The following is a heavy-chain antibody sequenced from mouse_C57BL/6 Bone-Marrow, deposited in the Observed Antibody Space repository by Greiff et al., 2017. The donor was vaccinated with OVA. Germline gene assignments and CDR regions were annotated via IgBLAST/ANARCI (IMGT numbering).Heavy chain of an antibody. Sequence: QVQLQQPGTELVKPGASVKLSCKASGYTFTSYWMHWVKQRPGQGLEWIGNINPSNGGTNYNEKFKSKATLTVEKSSSTAYMQLSSLTSEDSAVYYCARERGNDGYSAWFAYWGQGTLVTVSA. J-gene: IGHJ3*01. CDR1: GYTFTSYW. CDR2: INPSNGGT. V-gene: IGHV1-53*01. CDR3: ARERGNDGYSAWFAY. D-gene: IGHD2-3*01.